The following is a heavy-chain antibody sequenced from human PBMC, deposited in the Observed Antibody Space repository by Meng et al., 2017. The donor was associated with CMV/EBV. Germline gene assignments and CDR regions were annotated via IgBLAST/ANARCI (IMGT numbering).Heavy chain of an antibody. CDR3: ARDRTIFGVRNYYYYGMDD. CDR2: INWNGGST. V-gene: IGHV3-20*04. CDR1: GFTFDDYG. Sequence: GESLKISCAASGFTFDDYGMSWVRQAPGKGLEWVSGINWNGGSTGYADSVKGRFTISRDNAKNSLYLQMNSLRAEDTAVYYCARDRTIFGVRNYYYYGMDDWGQGTTVTVSS. D-gene: IGHD3-3*01. J-gene: IGHJ6*02.